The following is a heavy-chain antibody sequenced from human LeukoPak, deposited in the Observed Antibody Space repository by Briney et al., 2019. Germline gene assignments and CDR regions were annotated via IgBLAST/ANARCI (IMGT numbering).Heavy chain of an antibody. CDR2: IYYSGST. D-gene: IGHD3-10*01. J-gene: IGHJ6*03. CDR3: ARRFSGLRSYYPPAYYYYMDV. V-gene: IGHV4-59*01. CDR1: GVSISSYY. Sequence: KSSETLSLTCTVSGVSISSYYWSWIRQPPGKGLEWIGYIYYSGSTNYNPSLKSRVTISVDTSKNQFSLKLSSVTAADTAVYYCARRFSGLRSYYPPAYYYYMDVWGKGTTVTISS.